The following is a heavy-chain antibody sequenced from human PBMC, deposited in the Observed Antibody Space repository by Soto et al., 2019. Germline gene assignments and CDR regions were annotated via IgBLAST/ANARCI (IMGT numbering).Heavy chain of an antibody. CDR3: AKMETYYYYDSSGYFNDAFDI. CDR2: ISYDGSNK. D-gene: IGHD3-22*01. CDR1: GFTFSSYG. J-gene: IGHJ3*02. V-gene: IGHV3-30*18. Sequence: VQLSESGGGLVQPGGSLRLSCAASGFTFSSYGMHWVRQAPGKGLEWVAVISYDGSNKYYADSVKGRFTISRDNSKNTLYLQMNSLRAEDTAVYYCAKMETYYYYDSSGYFNDAFDIWGQGTMVTVSS.